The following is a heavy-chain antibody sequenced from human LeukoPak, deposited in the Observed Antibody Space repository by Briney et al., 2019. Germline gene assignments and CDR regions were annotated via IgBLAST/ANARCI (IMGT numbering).Heavy chain of an antibody. D-gene: IGHD1-26*01. CDR3: ARDSGSYPHWFAP. CDR2: IYYSGST. Sequence: SETLSLTCTVSGGSLRSSNYYWGWIRQPPGKGLEWIGSIYYSGSTYYNPSLKSRVTISVDTSKNEFSLKLTSVTAADTAVYYCARDSGSYPHWFAPWGQGTLVTVSS. CDR1: GGSLRSSNYY. J-gene: IGHJ5*02. V-gene: IGHV4-39*07.